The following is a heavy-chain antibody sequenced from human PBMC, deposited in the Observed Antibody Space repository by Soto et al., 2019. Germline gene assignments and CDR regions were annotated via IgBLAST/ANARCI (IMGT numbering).Heavy chain of an antibody. CDR1: GFSLTTGVG. Sequence: QSGPTLVNPTQTLTLTCSFSGFSLTTGVGVGWIRQPPGKALEWLAIIYWNDEKLYNPSLKTRLTITKDTSKNQVVLTVTDMDPVDTATYYCAHRVNMARGPYNYFGPWGQGTLVTSPQ. J-gene: IGHJ5*02. CDR2: IYWNDEK. V-gene: IGHV2-5*01. D-gene: IGHD3-10*01. CDR3: AHRVNMARGPYNYFGP.